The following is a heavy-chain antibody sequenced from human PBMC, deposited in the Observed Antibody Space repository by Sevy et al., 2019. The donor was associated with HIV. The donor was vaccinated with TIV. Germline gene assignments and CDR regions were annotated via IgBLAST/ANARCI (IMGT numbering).Heavy chain of an antibody. CDR3: ARDGYLGTESYYFDY. CDR1: GYTFTSYG. Sequence: ASVKVSCKASGYTFTSYGISWVRQAPGQGLEWMGWISAYNGYTNYAQKLQGRVTMTTDTSTSTAYMELRSLRSDDTAVYYCARDGYLGTESYYFDYWGQGTLVTVSS. D-gene: IGHD7-27*01. CDR2: ISAYNGYT. J-gene: IGHJ4*02. V-gene: IGHV1-18*01.